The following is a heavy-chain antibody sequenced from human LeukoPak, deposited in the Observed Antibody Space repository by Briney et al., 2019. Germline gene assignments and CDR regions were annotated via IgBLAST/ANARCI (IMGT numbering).Heavy chain of an antibody. CDR3: ARGEAAVAFDY. CDR2: IIPIFGTA. Sequence: ASVKVSCKASGGTFSSYAISWVRQAAGRGLEWMGGIIPIFGTANYAQKFQGRVTITADESTSTAYMELSSLRSEDTAVYYCARGEAAVAFDYWGQGTLVTVSS. J-gene: IGHJ4*02. V-gene: IGHV1-69*13. CDR1: GGTFSSYA. D-gene: IGHD6-19*01.